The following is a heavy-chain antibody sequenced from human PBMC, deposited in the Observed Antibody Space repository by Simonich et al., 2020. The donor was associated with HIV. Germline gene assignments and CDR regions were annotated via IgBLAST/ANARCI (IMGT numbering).Heavy chain of an antibody. Sequence: QVQLVESGGGVVQPGRSLRLSCAASGFTFSGYGMHWVRLAPAKWLEWWAVIWYDGKIKYYAHSVKGRFTISRDNSKNTLYLQMNSLRAEDTEMYYCVRRFDYGGDYWGQGTLVTVSS. CDR1: GFTFSGYG. V-gene: IGHV3-33*01. J-gene: IGHJ4*02. D-gene: IGHD4-17*01. CDR3: VRRFDYGGDY. CDR2: IWYDGKIK.